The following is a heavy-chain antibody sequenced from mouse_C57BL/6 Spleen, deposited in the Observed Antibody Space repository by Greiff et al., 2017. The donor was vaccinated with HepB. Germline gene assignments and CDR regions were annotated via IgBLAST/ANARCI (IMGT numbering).Heavy chain of an antibody. V-gene: IGHV5-6*01. CDR1: GFTFSSYG. CDR2: ISSGGSYT. Sequence: EVQLQQSGGDLVKPGGSLKLSCAASGFTFSSYGMSWVRQTPDKRLEWVATISSGGSYTYYPDSVKGRFTISRDNAKNTLYLQMSSLKSEDTSMYYCASAWYYYYDEVFAYWGQGTLVTVSA. CDR3: ASAWYYYYDEVFAY. D-gene: IGHD2-4*01. J-gene: IGHJ3*01.